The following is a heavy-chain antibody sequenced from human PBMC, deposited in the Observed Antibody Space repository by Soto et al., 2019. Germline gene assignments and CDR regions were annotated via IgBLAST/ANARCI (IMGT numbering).Heavy chain of an antibody. D-gene: IGHD2-15*01. CDR3: ARDSYCSGGTCYHYY. V-gene: IGHV4-4*07. CDR1: GGSISSYY. CDR2: VYTSGST. Sequence: QVQLQESGPGLVKPSETLSLTCTVSGGSISSYYWSWIRQPAGKGLEWIGRVYTSGSTNYNPSLKSRVTVSVDTSKNQFSLNLSSVTAADTAVYYCARDSYCSGGTCYHYYWGQGTLVTVSS. J-gene: IGHJ4*02.